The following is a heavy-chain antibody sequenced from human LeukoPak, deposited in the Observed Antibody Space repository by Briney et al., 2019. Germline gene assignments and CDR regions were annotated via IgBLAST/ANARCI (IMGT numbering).Heavy chain of an antibody. Sequence: SETLFLTCSVSGGSMSSSGHYWGWIRQSPEKGLDWIGSIYSNGNTYYNPSVKSRVTISVDTSKNQFSLKLTSVTAAETAVYYCARSATVTTGYFDYWGQGALVTVSS. D-gene: IGHD4-17*01. V-gene: IGHV4-39*07. CDR3: ARSATVTTGYFDY. CDR1: GGSMSSSGHY. J-gene: IGHJ4*02. CDR2: IYSNGNT.